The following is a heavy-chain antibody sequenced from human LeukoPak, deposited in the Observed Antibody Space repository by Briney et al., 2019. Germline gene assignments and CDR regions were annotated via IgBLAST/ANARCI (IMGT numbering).Heavy chain of an antibody. J-gene: IGHJ4*02. CDR2: ISWNSGSI. V-gene: IGHV3-9*01. D-gene: IGHD7-27*01. Sequence: PAGGSLRLSCAASGFTFDDYAMHWVRQAPGKGLEWVSGISWNSGSIGYADSVKGRFTISRDNAKNSLYLQMNSLRAEDTALYYCAKDITGVPRYFDYWGQGTLVTVSS. CDR1: GFTFDDYA. CDR3: AKDITGVPRYFDY.